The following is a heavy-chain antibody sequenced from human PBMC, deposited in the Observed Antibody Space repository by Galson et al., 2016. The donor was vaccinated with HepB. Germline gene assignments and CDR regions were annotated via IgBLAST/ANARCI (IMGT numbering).Heavy chain of an antibody. D-gene: IGHD3-22*01. CDR2: ISYDSTQK. CDR1: GFPFSSYG. CDR3: AKADSGSMIVVVIEY. Sequence: SLRLSCAASGFPFSSYGMHWVRQAPGKGLEWVAVISYDSTQKYYAESVRGRFTISRDNSNNAVYLQMDSLRAEDTAMYYCAKADSGSMIVVVIEYWGQGTLVTGSS. V-gene: IGHV3-30*18. J-gene: IGHJ4*02.